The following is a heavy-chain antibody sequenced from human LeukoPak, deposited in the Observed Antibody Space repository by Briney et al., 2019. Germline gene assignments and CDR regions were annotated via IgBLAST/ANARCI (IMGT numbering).Heavy chain of an antibody. CDR2: IYSSGRT. CDR3: AGVYYYYGMDV. V-gene: IGHV3-53*05. Sequence: GGSLRLSCAASGFTVSTNYMNWVRQGPGKGLEWVSIIYSSGRTFYAGSVKGRFTISRDNSKNTVFLQMNSLRAEDTAVYYCAGVYYYYGMDVWGQGTTVTVSS. CDR1: GFTVSTNY. J-gene: IGHJ6*02.